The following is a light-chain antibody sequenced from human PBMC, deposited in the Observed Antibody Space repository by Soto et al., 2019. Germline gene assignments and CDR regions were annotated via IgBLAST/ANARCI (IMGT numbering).Light chain of an antibody. J-gene: IGLJ3*02. CDR3: QSYDSSLSGWV. CDR2: GNT. CDR1: SSNIGALYD. Sequence: QAVVTQPPSVSGAPGQRVTISCTGSSSNIGALYDVHWYQQLPGTAPKLLIFGNTNRPSGVPDRFSGSKSGTSASLAITGLQVEDEADYYCQSYDSSLSGWVFGGGTRSPS. V-gene: IGLV1-40*01.